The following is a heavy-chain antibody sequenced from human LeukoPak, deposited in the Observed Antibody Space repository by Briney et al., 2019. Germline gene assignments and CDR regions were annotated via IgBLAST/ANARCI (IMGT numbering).Heavy chain of an antibody. D-gene: IGHD2-2*02. Sequence: PGGSLRLSCAASGFTFSSYGMHWVRQAPGKGLEWVAVISYDGSNKYYADSVKGRFTISRDNSKNTLYLQMNSLRAEDTAVYYCARGQGRIPYNWFDPWGQGTLVTVSS. J-gene: IGHJ5*02. CDR3: ARGQGRIPYNWFDP. CDR2: ISYDGSNK. V-gene: IGHV3-30*01. CDR1: GFTFSSYG.